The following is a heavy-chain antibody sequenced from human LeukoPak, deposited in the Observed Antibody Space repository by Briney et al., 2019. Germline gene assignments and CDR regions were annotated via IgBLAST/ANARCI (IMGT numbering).Heavy chain of an antibody. CDR2: IRRKANSYAT. CDR1: GFTFSGSA. Sequence: PGGSLRLSCAASGFTFSGSAVHWVRQASGKGLEWVGRIRRKANSYATAYAASVKGRFTISRDDSKNTAYLQMNSLKTEDTAVYYCTSWGYYGSGSYFRLTDWGQGTLVTVSS. V-gene: IGHV3-73*01. CDR3: TSWGYYGSGSYFRLTD. D-gene: IGHD3-10*01. J-gene: IGHJ4*02.